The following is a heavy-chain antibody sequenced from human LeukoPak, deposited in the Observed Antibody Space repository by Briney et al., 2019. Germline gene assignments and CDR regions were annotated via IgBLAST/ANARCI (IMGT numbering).Heavy chain of an antibody. CDR1: GFTFDDYA. J-gene: IGHJ4*02. V-gene: IGHV3-9*01. CDR2: ISWNSGSI. D-gene: IGHD5-12*01. Sequence: GGSLRLSCAASGFTFDDYAMHWVRQAPGKGLEWVSGISWNSGSIGYADSVKGRFTISRDNAKNSLYLQMNSLRAEDTALYYCAKDILAGYEWGSGYFDYWGQGTLVTVSS. CDR3: AKDILAGYEWGSGYFDY.